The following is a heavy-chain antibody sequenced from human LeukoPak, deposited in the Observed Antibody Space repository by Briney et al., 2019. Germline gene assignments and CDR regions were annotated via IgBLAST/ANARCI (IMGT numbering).Heavy chain of an antibody. CDR3: AKDPPGGYCSGGSCWGG. CDR2: ISGSGGST. V-gene: IGHV3-23*01. D-gene: IGHD2-15*01. J-gene: IGHJ4*02. Sequence: GGSLRLSCAASGFTFSSYAMSWVRQAPGKGLEWVSAISGSGGSTYYADSVKGRFTSSRDNSKNTLYLQMNSLRAEDTAVYYCAKDPPGGYCSGGSCWGGWGQGTLVTVSS. CDR1: GFTFSSYA.